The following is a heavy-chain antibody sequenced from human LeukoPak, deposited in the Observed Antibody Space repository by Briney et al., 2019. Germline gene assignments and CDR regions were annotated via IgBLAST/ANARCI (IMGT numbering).Heavy chain of an antibody. D-gene: IGHD6-13*01. CDR2: IYTSGST. V-gene: IGHV4-4*07. J-gene: IGHJ4*02. CDR3: ARAPVAGSSWYTYYFDY. CDR1: GGSISSYY. Sequence: SETLSLTCTVSGGSISSYYWSWIRQPAGKGLEWIGRIYTSGSTNYNPSLKSRVTMSVDTSKNQFSLKLSSVTAADTAVYYFARAPVAGSSWYTYYFDYWGQGTLVTVSS.